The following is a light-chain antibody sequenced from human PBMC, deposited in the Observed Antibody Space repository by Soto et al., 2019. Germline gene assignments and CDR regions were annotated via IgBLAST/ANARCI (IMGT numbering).Light chain of an antibody. Sequence: QSVLTQPASVSGSPGQSITTPCTGTSSDVGGYNSVSWYQQHPGKAPKLLIYGVTNRPSGVSDRFSGSKSGNTASLTISGLQAEDEADYYCISYRSRSTPHYVFGTGTKVTVL. J-gene: IGLJ1*01. V-gene: IGLV2-14*03. CDR3: ISYRSRSTPHYV. CDR1: SSDVGGYNS. CDR2: GVT.